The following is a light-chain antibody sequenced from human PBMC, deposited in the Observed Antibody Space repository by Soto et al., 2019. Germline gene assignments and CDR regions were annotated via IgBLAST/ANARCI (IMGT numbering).Light chain of an antibody. V-gene: IGKV3-15*01. CDR2: GAS. CDR3: QASRT. Sequence: EIVVTQSPATLSVSPGERVTLSCRASQSVSSNLAWYQQKPGQAPRLLIYGASTRATGIPARFSGSGSGTEFTLTISSLQSEDFAVYYCQASRTFGPGTKVDIK. J-gene: IGKJ3*01. CDR1: QSVSSN.